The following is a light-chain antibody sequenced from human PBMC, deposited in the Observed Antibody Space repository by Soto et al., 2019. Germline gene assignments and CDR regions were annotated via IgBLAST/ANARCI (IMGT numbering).Light chain of an antibody. CDR3: CSYAGSYSYV. Sequence: QSALTQPHSVSASPGQSVTISCTGTSSDVGGYDYVSWYQHHPGKAPKLMIYDVTKRPSGVPDRFSGSKSGNTASLTISGLQAEDEADYYCCSYAGSYSYVFGAGTKLTVL. CDR1: SSDVGGYDY. CDR2: DVT. J-gene: IGLJ1*01. V-gene: IGLV2-11*01.